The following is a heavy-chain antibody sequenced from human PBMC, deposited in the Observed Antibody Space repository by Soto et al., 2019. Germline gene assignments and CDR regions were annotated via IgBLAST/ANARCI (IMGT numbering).Heavy chain of an antibody. Sequence: QLLESGGGFVQPGGSLRLSCAVSGFTVNNYAMNWVRQGPGQGLEWVAGFGGSGPSTYYAASVKGRFTISRDETKNTLFLQMNSLRVEDTAVYYCARRPDGFDLWGQGTMVTVSS. J-gene: IGHJ3*01. D-gene: IGHD1-1*01. V-gene: IGHV3-23*01. CDR2: FGGSGPST. CDR1: GFTVNNYA. CDR3: ARRPDGFDL.